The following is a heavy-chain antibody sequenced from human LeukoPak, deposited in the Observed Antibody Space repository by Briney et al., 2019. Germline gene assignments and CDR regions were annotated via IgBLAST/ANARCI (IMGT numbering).Heavy chain of an antibody. Sequence: GGSLRLSCAASGFTFDDYVMHWVRQAPGKGLEWVSGITWNSDTIAYADSVKGRFTISRDDSQNSLYLQMNSLKTEDTAVYYCARGTITVVRGPNLNYYYYYYMDVWGKGTTVTISS. D-gene: IGHD3-10*01. CDR1: GFTFDDYV. CDR2: ITWNSDTI. V-gene: IGHV3-9*01. CDR3: ARGTITVVRGPNLNYYYYYYMDV. J-gene: IGHJ6*03.